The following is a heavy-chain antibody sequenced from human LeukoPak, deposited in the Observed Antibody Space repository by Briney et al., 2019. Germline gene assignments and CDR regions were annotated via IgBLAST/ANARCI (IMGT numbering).Heavy chain of an antibody. CDR2: ISENGGTT. CDR1: GFTFSSYA. Sequence: PGGSLRLSCAAPGFTFSSYAMSWLRQAPRKGLEWVSAISENGGTTYYADSVKGRSTISRDNSKNTLSLQLNSLRAEDTAVYYCAKEGPTGTTKFDYWGQGTLVTVSS. V-gene: IGHV3-23*01. J-gene: IGHJ4*02. D-gene: IGHD1-1*01. CDR3: AKEGPTGTTKFDY.